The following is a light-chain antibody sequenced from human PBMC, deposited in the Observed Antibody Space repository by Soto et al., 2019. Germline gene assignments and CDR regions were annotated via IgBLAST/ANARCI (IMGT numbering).Light chain of an antibody. CDR1: QSVGTN. CDR2: DSS. J-gene: IGKJ4*01. Sequence: EIVLTQSPATLSLSPGERATLSCRASQSVGTNFAWYQQKPGQAPSLLIYDSSNRATGIPARFSGSGSGTDFTLTISSLEPEDFAVYYCQQRSDWPSTFGGGTKVEIK. CDR3: QQRSDWPST. V-gene: IGKV3-11*01.